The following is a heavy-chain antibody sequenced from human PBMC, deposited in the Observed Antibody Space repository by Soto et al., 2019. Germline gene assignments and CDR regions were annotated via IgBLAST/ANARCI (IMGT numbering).Heavy chain of an antibody. CDR1: GFTFSSYA. J-gene: IGHJ5*02. CDR3: ARVGSVWQAAAGPRGKWFDP. Sequence: GGSLRLSCAASGFTFSSYAMHWVRQAPGKGLEWVAVISYDGSNKYYADSVKGRFTISRDNSKNTLYLQMNSLRAEDTAVYYCARVGSVWQAAAGPRGKWFDPWGQGTLVTVSS. CDR2: ISYDGSNK. V-gene: IGHV3-30-3*01. D-gene: IGHD6-13*01.